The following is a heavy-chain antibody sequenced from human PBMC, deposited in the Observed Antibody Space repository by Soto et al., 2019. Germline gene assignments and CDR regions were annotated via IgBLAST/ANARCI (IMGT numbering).Heavy chain of an antibody. V-gene: IGHV3-48*03. CDR2: ISSSGSTI. J-gene: IGHJ4*02. Sequence: VGSLRLSCAASGFTFSSYEMNWVRQAAGKGLEWVSYISSSGSTIYYADSVKGRFIISRDNAKNSLYLQMNSLRAEDTAVYYCARSPYYDFWSGGNYFDYWGQGTLVTVSS. CDR1: GFTFSSYE. CDR3: ARSPYYDFWSGGNYFDY. D-gene: IGHD3-3*01.